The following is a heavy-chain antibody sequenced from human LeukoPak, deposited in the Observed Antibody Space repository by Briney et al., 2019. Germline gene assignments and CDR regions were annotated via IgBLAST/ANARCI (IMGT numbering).Heavy chain of an antibody. CDR1: GGSISSNNW. CDR3: ARFYYYDSSGYYPRYFDH. J-gene: IGHJ4*02. Sequence: SETLSLTCAVSGGSISSNNWWIWVRQSPEKGLEWIGEIYHDGSTNYSPSLKSRLTISIDTSKNQISLKLNSVTAADTAVYYCARFYYYDSSGYYPRYFDHWGPGTLVTVSS. CDR2: IYHDGST. V-gene: IGHV4-4*02. D-gene: IGHD3-22*01.